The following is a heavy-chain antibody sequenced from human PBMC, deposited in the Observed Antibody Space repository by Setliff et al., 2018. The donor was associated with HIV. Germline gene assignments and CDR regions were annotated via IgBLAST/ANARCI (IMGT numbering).Heavy chain of an antibody. Sequence: ASVKVSCKTSGYTFTGYHMHWVRQAPGQGLEWMGWINPNSGGTIYAQKFQDRVTMTRDTSSSTAYMEVSRLRSDDTAVYYCARDPTGPTGEDYWGQGTLVTVSS. D-gene: IGHD1-1*01. CDR1: GYTFTGYH. J-gene: IGHJ4*02. CDR3: ARDPTGPTGEDY. CDR2: INPNSGGT. V-gene: IGHV1-2*02.